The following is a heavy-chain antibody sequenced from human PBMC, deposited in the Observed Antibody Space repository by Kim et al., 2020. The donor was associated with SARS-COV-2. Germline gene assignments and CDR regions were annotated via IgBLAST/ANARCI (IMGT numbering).Heavy chain of an antibody. CDR2: INHSGST. CDR3: GVEGSGWYHYYYGMDV. Sequence: SETLSLTCAVYGGSFSGYYWSWIRQPPGKGLEWIGEINHSGSTNYNPSLKSRVTISVDTSKNQFSLKLSSVTAADTAVYYCGVEGSGWYHYYYGMDVWGQGNTVTVS. V-gene: IGHV4-34*01. J-gene: IGHJ6*02. CDR1: GGSFSGYY. D-gene: IGHD6-19*01.